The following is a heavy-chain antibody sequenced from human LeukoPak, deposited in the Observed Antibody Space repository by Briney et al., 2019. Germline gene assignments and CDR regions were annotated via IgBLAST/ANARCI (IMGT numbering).Heavy chain of an antibody. Sequence: PGGSLRLSCAASGFTFSGSAMRWVRQVSGKGLEWVGRIRSKANSYATAYAASVEGRFTISRDDSKNTAYLQMNSLKTEDTAVYYCARPRDGNWFDPWGQGTLVTVSS. J-gene: IGHJ5*02. CDR2: IRSKANSYAT. CDR1: GFTFSGSA. CDR3: ARPRDGNWFDP. D-gene: IGHD5-24*01. V-gene: IGHV3-73*01.